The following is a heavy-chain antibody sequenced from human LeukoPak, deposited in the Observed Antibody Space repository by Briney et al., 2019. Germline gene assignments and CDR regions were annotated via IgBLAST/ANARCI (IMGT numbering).Heavy chain of an antibody. CDR3: ARRTRGYCSSTSCYKRVEAFDI. D-gene: IGHD2-2*02. Sequence: PSETLSLTCAVYGGSFSGYYWSWIRQPPGKGLEWIGEINHSGSTNYNPSLKSRVAISVDTSKNQFSLKLSSVTAADTAVYYCARRTRGYCSSTSCYKRVEAFDIWGQGTMVTVSS. CDR2: INHSGST. V-gene: IGHV4-34*01. J-gene: IGHJ3*02. CDR1: GGSFSGYY.